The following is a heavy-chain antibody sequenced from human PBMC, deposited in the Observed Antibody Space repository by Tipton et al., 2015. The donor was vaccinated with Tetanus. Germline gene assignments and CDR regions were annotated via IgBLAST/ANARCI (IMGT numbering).Heavy chain of an antibody. CDR2: IIPIFGTA. J-gene: IGHJ6*02. Sequence: QLVQSGAEVKKPGSSVKVSCKASGSTFSSYAISWVRQAPGQGLEWMGGIIPIFGTANYAQKFQGGVTITADESTSTAYMELSSLRSEDTAVYYCARDRNAIQLWFGRYYYYGMDVWGQGTTVTVSS. CDR3: ARDRNAIQLWFGRYYYYGMDV. V-gene: IGHV1-69*01. CDR1: GSTFSSYA. D-gene: IGHD5-18*01.